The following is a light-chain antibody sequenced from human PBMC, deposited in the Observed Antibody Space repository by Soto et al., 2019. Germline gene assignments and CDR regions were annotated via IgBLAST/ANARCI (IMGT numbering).Light chain of an antibody. CDR3: CSYASNTVI. J-gene: IGLJ2*01. CDR1: SSDVGGYSL. V-gene: IGLV2-23*01. CDR2: EGT. Sequence: QSALTQPASVSGSPGQSITVTCTGTSSDVGGYSLVSWYHQNPGNAPKLVIYEGTKRPSGVSNRLSGSKSGNTASLTISELQAEDEGDYYCCSYASNTVIFGGGTKLTVL.